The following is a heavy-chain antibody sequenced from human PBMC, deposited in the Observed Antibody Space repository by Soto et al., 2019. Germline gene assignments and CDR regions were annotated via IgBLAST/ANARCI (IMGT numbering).Heavy chain of an antibody. V-gene: IGHV3-48*02. CDR2: ISSSSSTI. CDR3: AREQARDIVVVPAAIPELYYYYYGMDV. Sequence: GGFLRLSCAASGFTFSSYSMNWVRQAPGKGLERVSYISSSSSTIYYADSVRGRFTISRDNTKNSLYMQMNSLRDEDTAVYYCAREQARDIVVVPAAIPELYYYYYGMDVWGQGTTVTVSS. D-gene: IGHD2-2*02. CDR1: GFTFSSYS. J-gene: IGHJ6*02.